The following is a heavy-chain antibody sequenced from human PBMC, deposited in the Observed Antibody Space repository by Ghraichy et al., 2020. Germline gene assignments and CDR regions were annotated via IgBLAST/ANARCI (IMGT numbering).Heavy chain of an antibody. CDR3: ARDRWGGATGCDY. V-gene: IGHV3-74*01. CDR1: GFTFSSYW. D-gene: IGHD1-26*01. CDR2: IDNDGSYT. Sequence: GGSLRLSCAASGFTFSSYWMHWVRQVPGKGLVWVSRIDNDGSYTSYADSVKGRFTISRDNAKNTVYLQMNSLSAEDSAVYYCARDRWGGATGCDYWGQGTLVTVSS. J-gene: IGHJ4*02.